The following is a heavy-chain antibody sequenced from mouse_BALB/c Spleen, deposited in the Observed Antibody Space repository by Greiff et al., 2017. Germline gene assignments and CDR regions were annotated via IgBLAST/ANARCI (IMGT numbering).Heavy chain of an antibody. Sequence: EVKLMESGGGLVKPGGSLKLSCAASGFTFSDYYMYWVRQTPEKRLEWVATISDGGSYTYYPDSVKGRFTISRDNAKNNLYLQMSSLKSEDTAMYYCARDHTVVAPMDYWGQGTSVTVSS. CDR1: GFTFSDYY. CDR3: ARDHTVVAPMDY. V-gene: IGHV5-4*02. J-gene: IGHJ4*01. D-gene: IGHD1-1*01. CDR2: ISDGGSYT.